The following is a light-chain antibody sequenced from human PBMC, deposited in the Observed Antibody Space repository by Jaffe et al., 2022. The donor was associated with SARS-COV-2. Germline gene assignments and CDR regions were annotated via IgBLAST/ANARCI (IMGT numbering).Light chain of an antibody. CDR1: SSDIGAYNY. Sequence: QSALTQPPSASGSPGQSVVISCFGTSSDIGAYNYVSWYQQHPGKAPKLLIYDVTKRPSGVPDRFSGSKSDNTASLTVSGLQAEDEADYYCSSFVVSDTFRYVFGTGTKVTVL. V-gene: IGLV2-8*01. CDR3: SSFVVSDTFRYV. J-gene: IGLJ1*01. CDR2: DVT.